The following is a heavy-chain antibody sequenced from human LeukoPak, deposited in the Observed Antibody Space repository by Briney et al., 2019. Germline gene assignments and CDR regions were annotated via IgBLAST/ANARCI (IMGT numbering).Heavy chain of an antibody. CDR2: IYYSGST. D-gene: IGHD1-1*01. J-gene: IGHJ6*02. CDR3: RTEPSYYYYGMDV. Sequence: SETLSLTCTVSGGSISSYYWSWIRQPPGKGLEWIGSIYYSGSTYYNPSLKSRVTISVDTSKNQFSLKLSSVTAADTAVYCCRTEPSYYYYGMDVWGQGTTVTASS. V-gene: IGHV4-59*05. CDR1: GGSISSYY.